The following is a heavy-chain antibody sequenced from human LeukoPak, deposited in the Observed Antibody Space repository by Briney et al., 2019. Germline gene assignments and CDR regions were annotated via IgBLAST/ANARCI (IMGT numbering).Heavy chain of an antibody. CDR2: ISWNSGSI. CDR3: AKTGARGPLDY. D-gene: IGHD1-26*01. J-gene: IGHJ4*02. CDR1: GFTFDDYA. Sequence: AGGSLRLSCAASGFTFDDYAMHWVRQAPGEGLEWVSGISWNSGSIGYADSVKGRFTISRDNAKNSLYLQMNGLRAEDTALYYCAKTGARGPLDYWGQGTLVTVSS. V-gene: IGHV3-9*01.